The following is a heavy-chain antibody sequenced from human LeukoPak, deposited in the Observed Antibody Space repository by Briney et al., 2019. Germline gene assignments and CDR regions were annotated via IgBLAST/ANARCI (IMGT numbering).Heavy chain of an antibody. V-gene: IGHV1-18*01. CDR1: GYTFTSYG. J-gene: IGHJ1*01. CDR3: ARDHVDYDSSGYYSRYFQH. Sequence: ASVKVSCKASGYTFTSYGISWLRQAPGQGLEWMGWISAYNGNTNYAQKLQGRVTMTTDTSTSTAYMELRSLRSDDTAVYYCARDHVDYDSSGYYSRYFQHWDQGTLVTVPS. D-gene: IGHD3-22*01. CDR2: ISAYNGNT.